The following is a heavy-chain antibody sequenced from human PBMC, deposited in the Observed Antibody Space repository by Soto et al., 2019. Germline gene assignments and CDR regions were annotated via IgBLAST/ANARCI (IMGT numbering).Heavy chain of an antibody. CDR1: GFTFSDYY. CDR2: ISSSSSYT. CDR3: ARGGLRYFDWLPYMSS. V-gene: IGHV3-11*06. J-gene: IGHJ5*02. Sequence: XASLRLSGAASGFTFSDYYMSWIRQAPGKGLEWVSYISSSSSYTNYADSVKGRFTISRDNAKNSLYLQMNSLRAEDTAVYYCARGGLRYFDWLPYMSSWGQGTLVTVSS. D-gene: IGHD3-9*01.